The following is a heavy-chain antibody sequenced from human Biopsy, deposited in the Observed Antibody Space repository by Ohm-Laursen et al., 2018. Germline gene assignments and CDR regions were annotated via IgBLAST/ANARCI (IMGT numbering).Heavy chain of an antibody. CDR2: ISPDSGVT. Sequence: ASVKVSCKASGYTFSGYYMHWVRQAPGQGLEWMGWISPDSGVTNYAQKFQGRVTMTRDTSISTAYMELSRLGSDDTAVYYCARDKYRSWNYFDNWGQGSLVTVSS. D-gene: IGHD6-19*01. CDR3: ARDKYRSWNYFDN. J-gene: IGHJ4*02. CDR1: GYTFSGYY. V-gene: IGHV1-2*02.